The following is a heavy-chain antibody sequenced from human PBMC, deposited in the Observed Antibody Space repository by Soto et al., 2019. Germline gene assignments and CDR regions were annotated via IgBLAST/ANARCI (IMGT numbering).Heavy chain of an antibody. V-gene: IGHV1-18*01. CDR1: GYTFTSYG. J-gene: IGHJ4*02. CDR2: ISAYNGNT. D-gene: IGHD1-26*01. CDR3: AGSGGTYRQFDY. Sequence: ASVKVSCKASGYTFTSYGISWVRQAPGQGLEWMGWISAYNGNTNYAQKFQGRVTMTTDTSTSTAYMELRSLKTEDTAVYYCAGSGGTYRQFDYWGQGTQVTVSS.